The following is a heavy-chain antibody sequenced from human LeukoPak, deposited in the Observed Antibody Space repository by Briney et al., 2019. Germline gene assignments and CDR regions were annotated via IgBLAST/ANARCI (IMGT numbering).Heavy chain of an antibody. D-gene: IGHD4/OR15-4a*01. CDR3: ARMGAIAGASANPDH. CDR2: IYYSGTT. CDR1: GGSISGHY. V-gene: IGHV4-59*11. Sequence: SETLSLTCNVSGGSISGHYWSWIRQPPGKGLEWIGYIYYSGTTSYKPSLRSRVTMSVDTSKNQFSLRLNSVTAADTAVYYCARMGAIAGASANPDHWGQGTLVTVSS. J-gene: IGHJ4*02.